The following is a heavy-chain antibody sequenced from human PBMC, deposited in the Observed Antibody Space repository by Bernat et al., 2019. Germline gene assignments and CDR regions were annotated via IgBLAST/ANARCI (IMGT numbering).Heavy chain of an antibody. CDR1: GFTFNNYG. J-gene: IGHJ4*02. Sequence: QVQLVEFGGGAVHPGRSLGLSCAASGFTFNNYGMHWVRQAPDKGLEWVAFISNDGSKKYYADSVKGRFTISRDNSGNTLYLQMNSLRAEDTAVYYCARGQGYCSGGTCLRFDYWGQGTLVTVSS. CDR2: ISNDGSKK. D-gene: IGHD2-15*01. V-gene: IGHV3-30*03. CDR3: ARGQGYCSGGTCLRFDY.